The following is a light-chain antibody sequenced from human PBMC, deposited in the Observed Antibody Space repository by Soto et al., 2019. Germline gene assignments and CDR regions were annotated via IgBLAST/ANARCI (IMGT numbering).Light chain of an antibody. J-gene: IGKJ1*01. CDR2: GAS. CDR3: QQYNSYSGT. Sequence: EIVMTQSPATLSVSPGERATLSCRASQSVSSNLAWYQQKPGQAPRLLIYGASTRATGIPARFSGSGSGTEFTLTISRLQPDDFAGYYCQQYNSYSGTFGQGTKVDIK. V-gene: IGKV3-15*01. CDR1: QSVSSN.